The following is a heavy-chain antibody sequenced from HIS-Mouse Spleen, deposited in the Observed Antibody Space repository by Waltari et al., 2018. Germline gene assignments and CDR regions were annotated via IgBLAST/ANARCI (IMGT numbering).Heavy chain of an antibody. D-gene: IGHD7-27*01. CDR1: GDSVSSNSAA. CDR2: TYYRAKVYN. CDR3: ARAGFRAGDFDY. Sequence: QVQLQQSGPGLVKPSQTLSLTCAISGDSVSSNSAAWNWIRQSPSKGLEWLGRTYYRAKVYNDYAVSVQSRLTSNPDTSKNQFSLQLNSVTPEDTAVYSCARAGFRAGDFDYWGQGTLVTVSS. J-gene: IGHJ4*02. V-gene: IGHV6-1*01.